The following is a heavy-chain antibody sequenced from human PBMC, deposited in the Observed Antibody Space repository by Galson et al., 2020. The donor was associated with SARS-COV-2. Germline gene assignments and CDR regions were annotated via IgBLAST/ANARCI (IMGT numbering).Heavy chain of an antibody. Sequence: GESLKISCAASGFTFSSYWMSWVRQAPGKGLEWVANIKQDGSEKYYVDSVKGRFTISRDNAKNSLYLQMNSLRAEDTAVYYCARLSDDYVWGSYSVWGQGTLVTVSS. CDR2: IKQDGSEK. D-gene: IGHD3-16*01. J-gene: IGHJ4*02. CDR3: ARLSDDYVWGSYSV. CDR1: GFTFSSYW. V-gene: IGHV3-7*01.